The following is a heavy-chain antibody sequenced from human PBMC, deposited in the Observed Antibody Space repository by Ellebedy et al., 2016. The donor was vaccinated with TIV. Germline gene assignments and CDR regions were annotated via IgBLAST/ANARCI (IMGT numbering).Heavy chain of an antibody. V-gene: IGHV3-7*01. J-gene: IGHJ4*02. CDR2: INQNGREK. CDR3: TRGGYSSSNFWNN. D-gene: IGHD6-13*01. Sequence: GESLKISCAASGFTFSNYWMTWVRQAPGKGLEWVANINQNGREKYYVDSLKGRSTISRDNAKSSLYLQMNSLSPEDSAVYYCTRGGYSSSNFWNNWGRGTLVIVSS. CDR1: GFTFSNYW.